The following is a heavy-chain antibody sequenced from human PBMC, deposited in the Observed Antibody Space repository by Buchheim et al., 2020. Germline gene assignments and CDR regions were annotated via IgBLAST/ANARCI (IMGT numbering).Heavy chain of an antibody. CDR2: IYYSGST. CDR1: GGSISSSSYY. D-gene: IGHD6-6*01. J-gene: IGHJ6*02. Sequence: QLQLQESGPGLVKPSETLSLTCTVSGGSISSSSYYWGWIRQPPGKGLEWIGSIYYSGSTYYNPSLKSRVTISVDTSKNQFSLKLSSVTAADTAVYYCARGIIGQLVPPYYYGMDVWGQGTT. CDR3: ARGIIGQLVPPYYYGMDV. V-gene: IGHV4-39*01.